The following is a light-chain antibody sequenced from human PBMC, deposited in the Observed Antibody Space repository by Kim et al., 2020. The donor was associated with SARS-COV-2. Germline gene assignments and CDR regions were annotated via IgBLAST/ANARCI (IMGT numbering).Light chain of an antibody. V-gene: IGKV3-20*01. Sequence: WWPCERAAHSCRASQSVPYIAWYHHKPAQAPWLLIYCANSRATGIPDRFSGSGSGTDFTLTISRLEPEDFAVYYCQQYSSSPSTTFGQGTRLEIK. CDR3: QQYSSSPSTT. CDR1: QSVPY. CDR2: CAN. J-gene: IGKJ5*01.